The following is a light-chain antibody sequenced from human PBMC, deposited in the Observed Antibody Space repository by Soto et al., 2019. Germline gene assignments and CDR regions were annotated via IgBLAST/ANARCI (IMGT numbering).Light chain of an antibody. V-gene: IGLV1-44*01. J-gene: IGLJ3*02. CDR2: SDD. CDR1: SSNIGSNA. CDR3: AAWGDSLNTWV. Sequence: QSVLTQPPSASGTPGQRVTISCSGSSSNIGSNAVSWYQHFPGMAPKVLIYSDDQRPSGVPDRFSGSKSGTSASLAISGLQAEDEADYFCAAWGDSLNTWVFGGGTKLTVL.